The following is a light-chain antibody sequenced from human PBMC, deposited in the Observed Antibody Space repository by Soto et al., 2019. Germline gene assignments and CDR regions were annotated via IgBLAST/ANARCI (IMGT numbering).Light chain of an antibody. Sequence: DIVMTQSPDSLAVSLGEGATINCKSSQSLLHLAWYQQKPGQPPKLLIYWASTRESGVPDRFSGSGSGTDFTLTISSLQAEDVAVYYCQQYYTTPVTFGKGTKVEIK. J-gene: IGKJ1*01. CDR1: QSLLH. CDR2: WAS. V-gene: IGKV4-1*01. CDR3: QQYYTTPVT.